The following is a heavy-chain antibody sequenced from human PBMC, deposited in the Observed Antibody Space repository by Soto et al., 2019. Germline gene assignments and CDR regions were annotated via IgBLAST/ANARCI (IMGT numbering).Heavy chain of an antibody. CDR1: GGSISSGDYY. CDR2: IYYSGST. D-gene: IGHD5-18*01. J-gene: IGHJ4*02. Sequence: QVQLQESGPGLVKPSQTLSLTCTVSGGSISSGDYYWSWIRQPPGKGLEWIGYIYYSGSTYYSPSLKSRVTXXVXTXKNQFSLKLSSVTAADTAVYYCARRHVDIGMAHFDYWGQGTLVTVSS. V-gene: IGHV4-30-4*01. CDR3: ARRHVDIGMAHFDY.